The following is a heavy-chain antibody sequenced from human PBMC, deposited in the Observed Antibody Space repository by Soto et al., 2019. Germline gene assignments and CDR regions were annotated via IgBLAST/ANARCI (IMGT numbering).Heavy chain of an antibody. CDR2: IDPSDSYT. V-gene: IGHV5-10-1*01. CDR1: GYSFTSYW. J-gene: IGHJ4*02. Sequence: PGESLKISCKGSGYSFTSYWISWVRQMPGKGLEWMGRIDPSDSYTNYSPSFQGHVTISADKSISTAYLQWSSLKASDTAMYYCARNYYDSSGPTVQIDYWGQGTLVTVSS. D-gene: IGHD3-22*01. CDR3: ARNYYDSSGPTVQIDY.